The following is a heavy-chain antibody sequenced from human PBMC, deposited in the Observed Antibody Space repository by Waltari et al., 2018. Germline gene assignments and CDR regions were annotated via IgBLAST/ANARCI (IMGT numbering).Heavy chain of an antibody. CDR2: IYYSGST. V-gene: IGHV4-39*07. J-gene: IGHJ4*02. Sequence: GKQWIGSIYYSGSTYYNPSLKSRVTISVDTSKNQFSLKLSSVTAADTAVYYCATQAARPDYWGQGTLVTVSS. CDR3: ATQAARPDY. D-gene: IGHD6-6*01.